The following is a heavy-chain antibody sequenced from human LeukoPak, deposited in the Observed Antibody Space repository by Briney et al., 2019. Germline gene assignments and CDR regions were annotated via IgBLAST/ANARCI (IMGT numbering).Heavy chain of an antibody. CDR2: IKHSGST. V-gene: IGHV4-34*01. CDR3: ARGARGPPVLRFLEWFQPFDY. J-gene: IGHJ4*02. D-gene: IGHD3-3*01. CDR1: GGSFSGYY. Sequence: PSETLSLTCAVSGGSFSGYYWSWIRQPPGKGLEWIGEIKHSGSTNYNPSLKSRVTISVDTSKNQFSLKLSSVTAADTAVYYCARGARGPPVLRFLEWFQPFDYWGQGTLVTVSS.